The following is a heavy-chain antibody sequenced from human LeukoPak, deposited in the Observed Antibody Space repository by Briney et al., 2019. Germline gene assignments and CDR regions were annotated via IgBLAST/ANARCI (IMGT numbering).Heavy chain of an antibody. CDR1: GGTFSSYA. V-gene: IGHV1-69*01. Sequence: SVKVSCKASGGTFSSYAISWVRQAPGQGLXXXGGIIPXXGTAXYAQKFQGRVTITADESTSTAYMELSSLRSEDTAVYYCARALRYPGGWFDPWGQGTLVTVSS. CDR3: ARALRYPGGWFDP. CDR2: IIPXXGTA. J-gene: IGHJ5*02. D-gene: IGHD3-9*01.